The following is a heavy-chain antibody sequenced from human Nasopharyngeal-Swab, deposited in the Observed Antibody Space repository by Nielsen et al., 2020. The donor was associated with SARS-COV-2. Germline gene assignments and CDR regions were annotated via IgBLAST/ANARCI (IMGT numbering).Heavy chain of an antibody. Sequence: WIRQPPGKGLEWVSAISGSGGSTYYADSVKGRFTISRDNSKNTLYLQMNSLRAEDTAVYYWAKRVYSGYDFSYCFDYWGQGTLVTVSS. D-gene: IGHD5-12*01. J-gene: IGHJ4*02. V-gene: IGHV3-23*01. CDR3: AKRVYSGYDFSYCFDY. CDR2: ISGSGGST.